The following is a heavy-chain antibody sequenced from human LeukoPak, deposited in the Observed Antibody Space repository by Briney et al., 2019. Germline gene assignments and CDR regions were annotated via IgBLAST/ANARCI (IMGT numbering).Heavy chain of an antibody. D-gene: IGHD3-22*01. V-gene: IGHV2-5*02. CDR1: GFSLSTSGVG. Sequence: SGPTLVKPTQTLTLTCTFSGFSLSTSGVGVGWIRQPPGKALEWLALIYWDDDKRYSPSLKSRLTITKDTSKNQVVLTMTNMGPVDTATYYCARIIVVVITDAFDIWGQGTMVTVSS. CDR3: ARIIVVVITDAFDI. J-gene: IGHJ3*02. CDR2: IYWDDDK.